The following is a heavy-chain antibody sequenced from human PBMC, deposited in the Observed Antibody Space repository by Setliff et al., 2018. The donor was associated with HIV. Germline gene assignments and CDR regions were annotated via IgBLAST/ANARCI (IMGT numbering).Heavy chain of an antibody. Sequence: ASVKVSCKPSGYAFATYDINWVRQAAGQGLEWMGWMNPYSGNTGYAQKFRGRITMTRDTSRGTAHMELRSLRSDDTAVYSCARGYASGSGSYYFDYWGQGTLVTVSS. D-gene: IGHD3-16*01. CDR1: GYAFATYD. J-gene: IGHJ4*02. CDR2: MNPYSGNT. CDR3: ARGYASGSGSYYFDY. V-gene: IGHV1-8*02.